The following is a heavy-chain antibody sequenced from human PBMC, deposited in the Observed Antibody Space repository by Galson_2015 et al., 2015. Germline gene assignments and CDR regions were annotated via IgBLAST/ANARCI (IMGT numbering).Heavy chain of an antibody. CDR2: INKDGSEK. J-gene: IGHJ3*02. Sequence: SLRLSCAASGFTLSSYWMSWVRQAPGKGLEWVANINKDGSEKYYVDSVKGRFTISRDNAKNSLYLQMNSLRAEDTAVYYCAKYGSGSRTAFEIWGQGTTVTVSS. CDR1: GFTLSSYW. CDR3: AKYGSGSRTAFEI. D-gene: IGHD3-10*01. V-gene: IGHV3-7*03.